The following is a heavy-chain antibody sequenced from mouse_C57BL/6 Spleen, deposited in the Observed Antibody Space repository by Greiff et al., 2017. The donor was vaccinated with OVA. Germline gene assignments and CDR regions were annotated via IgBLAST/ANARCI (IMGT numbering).Heavy chain of an antibody. CDR3: ARTYGSRLELYYYAMDY. D-gene: IGHD1-1*01. J-gene: IGHJ4*01. CDR2: IDPSDSYT. Sequence: QVQLQQPGAELVMPGASVKLSCKASGYTFTSYWMHWVKQRPGQGLEWIGEIDPSDSYTNYNQKFKGKSTLTVDKSSSTAYMQLSSLTSEDSAVYYCARTYGSRLELYYYAMDYWGQGTSVTVSS. CDR1: GYTFTSYW. V-gene: IGHV1-69*01.